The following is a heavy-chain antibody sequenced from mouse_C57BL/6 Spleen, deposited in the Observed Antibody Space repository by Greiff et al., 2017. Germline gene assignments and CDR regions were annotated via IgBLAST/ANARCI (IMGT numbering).Heavy chain of an antibody. Sequence: VQVVEPGAELVKPGASVKISCKASGYAFSSYWMNWVKQRPGKGLEWIGQIYPGDGDTNYNGKFKGKATLTADKSSSTAYMQLSSLTSEDSAVYFCASPYYYGSGYWYFDVWGTGTTVTVSS. V-gene: IGHV1-80*01. CDR3: ASPYYYGSGYWYFDV. CDR1: GYAFSSYW. J-gene: IGHJ1*03. D-gene: IGHD1-1*01. CDR2: IYPGDGDT.